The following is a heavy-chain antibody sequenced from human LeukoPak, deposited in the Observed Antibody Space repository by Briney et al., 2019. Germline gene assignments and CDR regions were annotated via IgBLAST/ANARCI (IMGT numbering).Heavy chain of an antibody. CDR1: GGSISSNEYF. Sequence: PSETLSLTCTVSGGSISSNEYFWGWIRQPPGKELEWIANIFHTGSTFYNPSLKSRVTISVDTSSNQFSLKVNSVTAADTAVYYCASFYCSGGSCYQYFSYYYMDVWGKGTTVTISS. J-gene: IGHJ6*03. V-gene: IGHV4-39*01. CDR2: IFHTGST. CDR3: ASFYCSGGSCYQYFSYYYMDV. D-gene: IGHD2-15*01.